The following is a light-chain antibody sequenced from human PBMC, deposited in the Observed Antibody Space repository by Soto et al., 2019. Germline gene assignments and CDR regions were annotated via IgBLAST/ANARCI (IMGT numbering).Light chain of an antibody. CDR1: QGIRSE. Sequence: AIQMTQSPSSLSASVGDRVIITCRASQGIRSELAWYQQKPGKVPDLLIYAASTLQPGVPYRFSGSGSGTDFTLTISNLQPEDFATYYCLHDYNYPRTFGQGTKVDIK. CDR3: LHDYNYPRT. V-gene: IGKV1-6*01. CDR2: AAS. J-gene: IGKJ1*01.